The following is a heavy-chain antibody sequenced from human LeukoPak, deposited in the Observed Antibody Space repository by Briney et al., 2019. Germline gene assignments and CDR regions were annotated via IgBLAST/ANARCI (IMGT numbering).Heavy chain of an antibody. Sequence: PGGSLRLSCAASGFTFDDYGMSWVRQAPGKGLEWVSGINWNGGSTGYVDSVEGRFTISRDNAKNSLYLQMNSLRAEDTALYHCARDTTRTGYYYCGMDVWGQGTTVTVSS. CDR3: ARDTTRTGYYYCGMDV. D-gene: IGHD1-26*01. CDR1: GFTFDDYG. J-gene: IGHJ6*02. CDR2: INWNGGST. V-gene: IGHV3-20*01.